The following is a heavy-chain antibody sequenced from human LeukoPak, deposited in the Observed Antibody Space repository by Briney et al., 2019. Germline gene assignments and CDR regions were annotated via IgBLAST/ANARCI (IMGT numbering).Heavy chain of an antibody. CDR1: GFTFSSYA. Sequence: QPGGSLRLSCAASGFTFSSYAMHWVRQAPGKGLEWVAVISYDGSNKYYADSVKGRFTISRDNSKNTLYLQMNSLRAEDTAVYYCARGDYGDRGYFDYWGQGTLVTVSS. D-gene: IGHD4-17*01. J-gene: IGHJ4*02. V-gene: IGHV3-30-3*01. CDR3: ARGDYGDRGYFDY. CDR2: ISYDGSNK.